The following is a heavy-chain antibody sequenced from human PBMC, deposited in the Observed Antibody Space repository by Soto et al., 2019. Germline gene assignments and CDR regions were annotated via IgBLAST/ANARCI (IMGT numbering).Heavy chain of an antibody. CDR1: GFTFSSYW. J-gene: IGHJ6*02. D-gene: IGHD3-22*01. Sequence: GGSLRLSCAASGFTFSSYWMHWVRQAPGKGLVWVAGISWNSGSIGYADSVKGRFTISGDNAKNSLYLQMNSLRAEDTALYYCAKDIRRSSGYYYYYYGMDVWGQGTTVTVSS. V-gene: IGHV3-9*01. CDR2: ISWNSGSI. CDR3: AKDIRRSSGYYYYYYGMDV.